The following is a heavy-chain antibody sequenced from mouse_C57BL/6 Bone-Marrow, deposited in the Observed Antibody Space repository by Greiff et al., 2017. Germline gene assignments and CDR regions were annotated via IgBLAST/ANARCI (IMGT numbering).Heavy chain of an antibody. J-gene: IGHJ1*03. Sequence: QLQQSGAELVRPGASVKLSCTASGFNIKDYYMHWVKQRPEQGLEWIGRIDPEDGDTEYAPKFQGKATMTADTSSNTAYLQLSSLTSEDTAVYYCTTPYYGSSYLYWYFDVWGTGTTVTVSS. CDR1: GFNIKDYY. V-gene: IGHV14-1*01. CDR3: TTPYYGSSYLYWYFDV. CDR2: IDPEDGDT. D-gene: IGHD1-1*01.